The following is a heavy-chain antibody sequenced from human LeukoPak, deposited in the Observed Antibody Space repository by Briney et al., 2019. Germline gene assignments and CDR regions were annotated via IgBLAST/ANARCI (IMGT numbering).Heavy chain of an antibody. V-gene: IGHV3-30*14. CDR2: VSYEGTIK. CDR1: GFAFSNFA. J-gene: IGHJ5*01. CDR3: ARENFDS. Sequence: PGGSLRLSCAASGFAFSNFAMHWVRQAPGKGLEWVAVVSYEGTIKYYSDSAKGRFTISRDNSANIISLQMNNLTTEDTAAYYCARENFDSWGQGTLVAV.